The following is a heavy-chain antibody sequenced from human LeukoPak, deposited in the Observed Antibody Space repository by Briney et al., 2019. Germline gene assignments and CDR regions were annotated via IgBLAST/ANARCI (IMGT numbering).Heavy chain of an antibody. CDR1: GYTFTSYG. CDR3: ARAEGQLWLGERGHYFDY. J-gene: IGHJ4*02. V-gene: IGHV1-18*01. D-gene: IGHD5-18*01. CDR2: ISVHSGQT. Sequence: ASVKVSCKASGYTFTSYGISWVRQAPGQGLEWMGRISVHSGQTNYVQKFQDRVTMTTDTSTSTAYMELSSLRSEDTAVYYCARAEGQLWLGERGHYFDYWGQGTLVTVSS.